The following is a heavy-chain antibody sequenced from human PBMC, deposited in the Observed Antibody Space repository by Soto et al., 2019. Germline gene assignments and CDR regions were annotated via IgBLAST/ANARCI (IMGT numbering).Heavy chain of an antibody. D-gene: IGHD3-10*01. CDR1: GGTLSDYA. J-gene: IGHJ6*02. CDR2: IMPTVDSA. CDR3: AVAAVREILTEQSSGMAV. V-gene: IGHV1-69*01. Sequence: QVQLVQSGAEVKNPGSSVKVSCKASGGTLSDYAVSWVRQARGQGLEWMGGIMPTVDSANYAQKFQGRLTIPADESTSTANMGLSSLTSDDTAIYYCAVAAVREILTEQSSGMAVWGQGTTVTVSS.